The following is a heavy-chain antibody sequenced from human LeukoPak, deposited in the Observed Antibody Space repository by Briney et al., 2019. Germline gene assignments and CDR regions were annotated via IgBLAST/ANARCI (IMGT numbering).Heavy chain of an antibody. CDR2: TYYRSKWYN. CDR3: ARLLGYCSSTSCYYYFDY. V-gene: IGHV6-1*01. Sequence: SQTLSLTCAISGDSVSSNSAAWNWIRQSPSRGLEWLGRTYYRSKWYNDYAVSVKSRITINPDTSKNQFSLQLNSVTPEDTAVYYCARLLGYCSSTSCYYYFDYWGQGTLVTVSP. D-gene: IGHD2-2*01. CDR1: GDSVSSNSAA. J-gene: IGHJ4*02.